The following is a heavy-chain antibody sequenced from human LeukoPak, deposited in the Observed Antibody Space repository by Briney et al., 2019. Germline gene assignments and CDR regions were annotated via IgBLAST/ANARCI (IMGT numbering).Heavy chain of an antibody. Sequence: GGSLRLSCAASGFIFSSYGMPWVRQAPGKGLEWVAVIWYDGSNKYYVDSVKGRFFISRDNSKNTVYLQMNSLRAEDTAVYYCAKDYCGGDCHNPPLGFDNWGQGTLVTVSS. CDR3: AKDYCGGDCHNPPLGFDN. J-gene: IGHJ4*02. CDR2: IWYDGSNK. V-gene: IGHV3-33*06. CDR1: GFIFSSYG. D-gene: IGHD2-21*02.